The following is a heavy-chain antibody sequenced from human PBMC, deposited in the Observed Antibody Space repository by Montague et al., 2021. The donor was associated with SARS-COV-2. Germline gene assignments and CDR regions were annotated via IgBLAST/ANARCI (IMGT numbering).Heavy chain of an antibody. V-gene: IGHV3-23*01. CDR2: INYRGT. Sequence: SLRLSCAASGFTFSDYAMNWVSQAPGKGLEWVSSINYRGTYYADSVRGRFTISRDNSKNTLYLQMHSLRAEDTAVYYCTRGLYAAYHWGQGTLVTVSS. CDR1: GFTFSDYA. J-gene: IGHJ4*02. D-gene: IGHD2/OR15-2a*01. CDR3: TRGLYAAYH.